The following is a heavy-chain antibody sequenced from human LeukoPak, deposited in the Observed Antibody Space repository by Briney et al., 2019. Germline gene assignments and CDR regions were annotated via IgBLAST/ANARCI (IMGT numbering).Heavy chain of an antibody. J-gene: IGHJ4*02. D-gene: IGHD6-13*01. V-gene: IGHV1-2*02. CDR3: ARVSIIAAGTPSFDY. Sequence: ASVKVSCKSSGYTFTGYYMLWVRQAPGQGLEWMGWINPNSGGTDYAQKFQGRVTMTRDTSISTVYMELSRLRSDDTAVYYCARVSIIAAGTPSFDYWGQGSLVTVSS. CDR1: GYTFTGYY. CDR2: INPNSGGT.